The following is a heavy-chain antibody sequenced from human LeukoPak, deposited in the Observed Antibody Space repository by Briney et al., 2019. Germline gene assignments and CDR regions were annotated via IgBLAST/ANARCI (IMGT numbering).Heavy chain of an antibody. J-gene: IGHJ5*02. CDR2: IYTSGST. CDR1: GGSISSYY. Sequence: SETLSLTCTVSGGSISSYYWSWIRQPAGKGLEWIGRIYTSGSTNYNPSLKSRVTMSVVTSKNQFSLKLSSVTAADTAVYYCAREGYYYDSSGYYHGDNWFDPWGQGTLVTVSS. D-gene: IGHD3-22*01. CDR3: AREGYYYDSSGYYHGDNWFDP. V-gene: IGHV4-4*07.